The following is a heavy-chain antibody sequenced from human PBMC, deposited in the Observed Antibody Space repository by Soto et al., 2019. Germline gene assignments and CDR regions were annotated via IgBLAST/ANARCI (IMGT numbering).Heavy chain of an antibody. D-gene: IGHD2-8*01. Sequence: GASVKVSCKASGYSLTEYYLHWVRQAPGQGLEWMGWINPTTGGTTYAQKFEGRVTMTRDRSVNTAYMELSRLRSDDTALYFCARASGSPLKVYAPLGFWGQGSLVTVSS. CDR1: GYSLTEYY. J-gene: IGHJ4*02. V-gene: IGHV1-2*02. CDR3: ARASGSPLKVYAPLGF. CDR2: INPTTGGT.